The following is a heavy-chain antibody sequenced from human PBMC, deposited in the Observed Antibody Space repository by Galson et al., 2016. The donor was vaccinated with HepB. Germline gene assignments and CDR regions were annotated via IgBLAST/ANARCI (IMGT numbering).Heavy chain of an antibody. CDR3: ARDRGSAWYADY. CDR1: GYSFTTYG. D-gene: IGHD6-19*01. CDR2: IGAYNGNT. J-gene: IGHJ4*02. Sequence: SVKVSCKASGYSFTTYGITWVRQAPGQGLEWMGWIGAYNGNTIYAQKLQGRAIMTTDTSTSTAYMELRSLRSDDTAIYYCARDRGSAWYADYWGQGTLVTVSS. V-gene: IGHV1-18*04.